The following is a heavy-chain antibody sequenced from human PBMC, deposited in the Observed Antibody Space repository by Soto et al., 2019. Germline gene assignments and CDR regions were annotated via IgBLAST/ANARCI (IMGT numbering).Heavy chain of an antibody. CDR1: GYTFSSYG. J-gene: IGHJ4*02. CDR3: ARDFVRGRVPFDH. V-gene: IGHV1-18*01. CDR2: ISADNGNT. Sequence: ASVKVSCKASGYTFSSYGISWVRQAPGQGLEWMGWISADNGNTNYAHKLQGRVVMTTDTSTSTAYMELRSLRSDDRAVYYCARDFVRGRVPFDHWGQGTLVTVSS. D-gene: IGHD3-10*02.